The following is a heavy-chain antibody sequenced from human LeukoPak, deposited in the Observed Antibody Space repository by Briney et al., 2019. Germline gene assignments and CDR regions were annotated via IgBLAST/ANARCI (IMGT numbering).Heavy chain of an antibody. CDR3: APTAEAYTSWWKV. J-gene: IGHJ4*02. Sequence: ASVKVSCKASGYKFTHDYMHWVRQAPGQGLEFMGWINPDSGFTNYAQKFKFRVTMTRDTSISTAYLEVRSLTSDDTAVYYCAPTAEAYTSWWKVWGQGTLVTVSS. V-gene: IGHV1-2*02. CDR2: INPDSGFT. D-gene: IGHD3-16*01. CDR1: GYKFTHDY.